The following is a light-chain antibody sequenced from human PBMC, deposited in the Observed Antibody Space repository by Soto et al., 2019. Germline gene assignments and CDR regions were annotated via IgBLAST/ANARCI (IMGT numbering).Light chain of an antibody. V-gene: IGKV3-20*01. Sequence: IVLTQSPGTLSFSPGERATLSCRASQSVPNSYLAWYQQKPGQAPRLLIYGASSRANGIPVRFSGSGSGTDFTLTISRLEPEDFAVYYCQRYGTSTTFGQGIKVEIX. CDR3: QRYGTSTT. CDR2: GAS. J-gene: IGKJ1*01. CDR1: QSVPNSY.